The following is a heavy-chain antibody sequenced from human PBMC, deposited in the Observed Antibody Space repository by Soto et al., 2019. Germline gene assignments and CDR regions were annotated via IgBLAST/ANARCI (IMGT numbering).Heavy chain of an antibody. CDR1: GFTFRNYG. J-gene: IGHJ4*02. Sequence: QVQLVESGGGVVQPGRSLRLSCAASGFTFRNYGIHWVRQAPGKGPEWVAVISHDGSNKYYADSVKGRFTISRDNSKNTLYLQMNSLRHEDTAVYYCAKDWGRRWMTPDYWGQGTLVIVSS. CDR3: AKDWGRRWMTPDY. V-gene: IGHV3-30*18. CDR2: ISHDGSNK. D-gene: IGHD3-16*01.